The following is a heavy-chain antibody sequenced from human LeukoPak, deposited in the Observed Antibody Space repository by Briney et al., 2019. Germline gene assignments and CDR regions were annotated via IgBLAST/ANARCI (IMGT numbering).Heavy chain of an antibody. J-gene: IGHJ4*02. V-gene: IGHV4-30-4*01. CDR3: ARGDRKGYYTEKYFDY. D-gene: IGHD1-26*01. CDR2: IYYSGST. Sequence: SETLSLTCTVSGGSISSGDYYWSWIRQPPGKGLEWIGHIYYSGSTYYNPSLKSRVTISVDTSKNQFSLKLSSVTAADTAVYYCARGDRKGYYTEKYFDYWGQGTLVTVSS. CDR1: GGSISSGDYY.